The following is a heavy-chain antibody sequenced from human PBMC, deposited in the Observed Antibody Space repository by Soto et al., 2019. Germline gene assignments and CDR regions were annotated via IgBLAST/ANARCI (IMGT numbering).Heavy chain of an antibody. Sequence: PSETLSLTCAVYGGSFSGYYWSWIRQPPGKGLEWIGEINHSGSTNYNPSLKSRVTISVDTSKNQFSLKLSSVTAADTAVYYCARGYRKLAVTLNWFDPWGQGTLVTVS. CDR3: ARGYRKLAVTLNWFDP. CDR1: GGSFSGYY. J-gene: IGHJ5*02. CDR2: INHSGST. D-gene: IGHD2-21*02. V-gene: IGHV4-34*01.